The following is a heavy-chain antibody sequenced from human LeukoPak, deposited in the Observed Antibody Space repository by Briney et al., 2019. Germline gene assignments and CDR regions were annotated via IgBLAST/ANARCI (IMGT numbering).Heavy chain of an antibody. Sequence: SVTVSFTSSGGTFSIYAISWVRQAPGQGLEWVGGIIPIFGTANYAQKFQGRVTITTDESTSTAYMELSSLRSEDTAVYYCARSPDYGGNRPFDYWGQGTLVTVSS. CDR1: GGTFSIYA. J-gene: IGHJ4*02. CDR2: IIPIFGTA. CDR3: ARSPDYGGNRPFDY. D-gene: IGHD4-23*01. V-gene: IGHV1-69*05.